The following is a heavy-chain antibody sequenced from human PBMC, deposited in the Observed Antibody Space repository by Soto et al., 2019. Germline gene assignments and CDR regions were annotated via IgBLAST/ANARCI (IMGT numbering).Heavy chain of an antibody. CDR3: ASRSRSNYWFDP. V-gene: IGHV1-69*13. D-gene: IGHD4-4*01. J-gene: IGHJ5*02. CDR2: IIPIFGTA. Sequence: SVKVSCKASGGTFSSYAISWVRQAPGPGLEWMGGIIPIFGTANYAQKFQGRVTITADESTSTAYMELSSLRSEDTAVYYCASRSRSNYWFDPWGQGTLVTVSS. CDR1: GGTFSSYA.